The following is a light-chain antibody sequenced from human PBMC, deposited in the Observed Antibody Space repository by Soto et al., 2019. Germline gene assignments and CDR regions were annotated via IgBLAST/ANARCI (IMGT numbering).Light chain of an antibody. CDR2: GAS. Sequence: EIVLTQSPGTLSLSPGERATLSCRASQSVSSSYLAWYQQKPGQAPRLLIYGASSRATGIPDRFSGSGSGTDFTVTISRLEAEDFAVYYCQQYCSSPRVTFGQGTRLEIK. CDR1: QSVSSSY. CDR3: QQYCSSPRVT. V-gene: IGKV3-20*01. J-gene: IGKJ5*01.